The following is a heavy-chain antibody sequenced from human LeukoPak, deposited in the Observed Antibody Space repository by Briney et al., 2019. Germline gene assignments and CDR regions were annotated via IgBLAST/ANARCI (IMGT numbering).Heavy chain of an antibody. CDR1: SGSISNYY. Sequence: SETLSLTCTVSSGSISNYYWSWIRLPPGKGLEWIGYIYYRGNTNYNPSLKSRVTISVDTSRNQFSLKLSSVTAADTAVYYCARVSDISGYYYYFDYWGQGTLVTVSS. J-gene: IGHJ4*02. V-gene: IGHV4-59*01. CDR2: IYYRGNT. D-gene: IGHD3-22*01. CDR3: ARVSDISGYYYYFDY.